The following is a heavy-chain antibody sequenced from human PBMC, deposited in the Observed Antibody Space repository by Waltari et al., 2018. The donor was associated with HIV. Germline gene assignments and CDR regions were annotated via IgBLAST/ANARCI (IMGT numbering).Heavy chain of an antibody. CDR1: GFTFSNYW. Sequence: EVQLVESGGGLVQPGRSLRLSCAASGFTFSNYWMHWVRQAPGKGLVWVSRMNFDGSSTTYADSVMGRFTISRDNARNTLYLQMNSLRAEDTAVYYCAREDPQKKNWFFDLWGRGTLVTVSS. V-gene: IGHV3-74*01. CDR3: AREDPQKKNWFFDL. CDR2: MNFDGSST. J-gene: IGHJ2*01.